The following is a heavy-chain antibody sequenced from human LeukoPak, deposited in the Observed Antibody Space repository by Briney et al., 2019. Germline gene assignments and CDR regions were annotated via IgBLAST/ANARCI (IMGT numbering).Heavy chain of an antibody. CDR2: IYASGTT. Sequence: SETLSLTCTVSAGSINPYYWSWIRQSAEKGLQWIGRIYASGTTKYNPSLQSRVAMSVDMSKNQFSLNLASVTAADTAVYFCARDQGYTYGQTHYFDFWGQGIPVTVSS. CDR1: AGSINPYY. CDR3: ARDQGYTYGQTHYFDF. V-gene: IGHV4-4*07. D-gene: IGHD5-18*01. J-gene: IGHJ4*02.